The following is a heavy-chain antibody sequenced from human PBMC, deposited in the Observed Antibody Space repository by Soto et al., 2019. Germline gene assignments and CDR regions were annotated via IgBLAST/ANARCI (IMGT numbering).Heavy chain of an antibody. Sequence: PGGSLRLSCAASGFTVSSNYMSWVRQAPGKGLEWVSVICSGGSTYYADSVKGRFTISRDNFKNTLYLQMNSLRAEDTAVYYCARRGYSSSWSRPIYGMDVWGQGTTVTVYS. CDR3: ARRGYSSSWSRPIYGMDV. V-gene: IGHV3-53*01. CDR1: GFTVSSNY. D-gene: IGHD6-13*01. CDR2: ICSGGST. J-gene: IGHJ6*02.